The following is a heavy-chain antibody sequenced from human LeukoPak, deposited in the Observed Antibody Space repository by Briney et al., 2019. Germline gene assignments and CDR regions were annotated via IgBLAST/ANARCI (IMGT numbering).Heavy chain of an antibody. Sequence: GGSLRLSCAGSGLPFSSYEMNWVRQAPGKGLEWVSHISSSGMTKYYAVSVKGRFTMSRDNSKNSLYLQLNSLRAEDTAVYYCARDGRSRGLSHVNFDYWGQGILVTVSS. CDR2: ISSSGMTK. D-gene: IGHD3-16*02. CDR1: GLPFSSYE. CDR3: ARDGRSRGLSHVNFDY. V-gene: IGHV3-48*03. J-gene: IGHJ4*02.